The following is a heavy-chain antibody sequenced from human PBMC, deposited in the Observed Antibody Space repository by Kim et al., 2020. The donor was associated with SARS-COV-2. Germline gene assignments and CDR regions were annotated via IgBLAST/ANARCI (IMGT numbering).Heavy chain of an antibody. CDR3: ARQLEGGALDY. V-gene: IGHV3-21*01. CDR2: ISSDSFFL. Sequence: GGSLRLSCATSGFFFFKYSMNWVRQVPGQGLEWVSSISSDSFFLYYGVSVRGRFTVSRDNAKNSLFLHMNSLRADDTAVYYCARQLEGGALDYWGQGTLVTVSS. CDR1: GFFFFKYS. J-gene: IGHJ4*02. D-gene: IGHD1-1*01.